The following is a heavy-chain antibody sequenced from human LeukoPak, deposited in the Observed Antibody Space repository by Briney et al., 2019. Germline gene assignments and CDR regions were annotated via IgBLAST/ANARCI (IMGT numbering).Heavy chain of an antibody. D-gene: IGHD6-19*01. CDR2: VSGSGGST. CDR3: ARRAVPGSNYFDY. Sequence: GGSLRLSCAASGFTFSIYAMNWVRQAPGKGLEWVSAVSGSGGSTYHADSVKGRFTISRDNAKNSLYLQMNSLRDEDSAVYYCARRAVPGSNYFDYWGQGTLVTVSS. J-gene: IGHJ4*02. V-gene: IGHV3-23*01. CDR1: GFTFSIYA.